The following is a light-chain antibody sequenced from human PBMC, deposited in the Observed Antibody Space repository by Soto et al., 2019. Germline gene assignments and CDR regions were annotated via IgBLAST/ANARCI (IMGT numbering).Light chain of an antibody. J-gene: IGKJ1*01. CDR2: LGS. CDR3: MQPLQSWT. V-gene: IGKV2-28*01. Sequence: DIVMTQSPLSLPFTPGERASISCRSMQSLLHSNGYNYLDWYLQKPGQSPQLLIYLGSNRASGVPDRFSGSGSGTDFTLKISRVEAEDVGVYYCMQPLQSWTFGQGTKVDIK. CDR1: QSLLHSNGYNY.